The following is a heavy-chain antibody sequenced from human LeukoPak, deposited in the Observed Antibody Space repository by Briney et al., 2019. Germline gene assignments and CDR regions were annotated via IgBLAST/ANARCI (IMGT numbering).Heavy chain of an antibody. Sequence: GASVKVSCKASGGTFISYAISWVRQAPGQGLEWMGGIIPIFGTANYAQKFQGRVTITADESTSTAYMELSSLRSEDTAVYYCARDTSGWYYDFWSGFTPRIYYYYGMDVWGQGTTVTVSS. V-gene: IGHV1-69*01. CDR2: IIPIFGTA. CDR3: ARDTSGWYYDFWSGFTPRIYYYYGMDV. D-gene: IGHD3-3*01. J-gene: IGHJ6*02. CDR1: GGTFISYA.